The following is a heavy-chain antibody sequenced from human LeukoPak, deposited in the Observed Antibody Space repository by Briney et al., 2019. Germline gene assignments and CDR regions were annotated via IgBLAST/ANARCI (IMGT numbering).Heavy chain of an antibody. J-gene: IGHJ4*02. CDR1: GYTFTSYG. CDR2: INTNTGNP. V-gene: IGHV7-4-1*02. Sequence: ASVKVSCKASGYTFTSYGISWVRQAPGQGLEWMGWINTNTGNPTYAQGFTGRFVFSLDTSVSTAYLQISSLKAEDTAVYYCARFQYYGSGSYRIDYWGQGTLVTVSS. D-gene: IGHD3-10*01. CDR3: ARFQYYGSGSYRIDY.